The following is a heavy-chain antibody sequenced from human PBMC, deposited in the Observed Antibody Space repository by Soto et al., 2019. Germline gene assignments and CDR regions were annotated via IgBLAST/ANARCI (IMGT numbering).Heavy chain of an antibody. D-gene: IGHD1-1*01. CDR2: ISGSGGST. Sequence: PGGSLRLSCAASGFTFSSYAMSWVRQAPGRGLEWVSAISGSGGSTYYADSVKGRFTISRDNSKNTLYLQMNSLRAEDTAVYYCAKDFGLDSYNWFDPWGQGTLVTVSS. J-gene: IGHJ5*02. CDR3: AKDFGLDSYNWFDP. V-gene: IGHV3-23*01. CDR1: GFTFSSYA.